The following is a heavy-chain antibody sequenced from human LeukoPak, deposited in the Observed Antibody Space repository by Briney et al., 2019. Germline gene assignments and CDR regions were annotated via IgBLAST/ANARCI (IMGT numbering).Heavy chain of an antibody. V-gene: IGHV1-18*01. CDR1: GYTFTSYG. CDR3: ARVYYYGSGGHWFDP. D-gene: IGHD3-10*01. CDR2: ISAYNGNT. J-gene: IGHJ5*02. Sequence: GASVKVSCKASGYTFTSYGISWVRQAPGQGLEWMGWISAYNGNTNYAQKLQGRVTMTTDTSTSTAYMELRSLRSDDTAVYYCARVYYYGSGGHWFDPWGQGTLVTISS.